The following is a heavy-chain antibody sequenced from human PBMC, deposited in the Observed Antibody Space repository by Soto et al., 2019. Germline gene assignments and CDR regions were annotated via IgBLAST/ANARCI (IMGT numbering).Heavy chain of an antibody. CDR2: IKQDGSEK. V-gene: IGHV3-7*03. D-gene: IGHD6-19*01. J-gene: IGHJ5*02. CDR1: GFTFSSYW. CDR3: ARENLIAVAGEDWFDP. Sequence: LRLSCAASGFTFSSYWMSWVRQAPGKGLEWVANIKQDGSEKYYVDSVKGRFTISRDNAKNSLYLQMNSLRAEDTAVYYCARENLIAVAGEDWFDPWGQGTLVTVSS.